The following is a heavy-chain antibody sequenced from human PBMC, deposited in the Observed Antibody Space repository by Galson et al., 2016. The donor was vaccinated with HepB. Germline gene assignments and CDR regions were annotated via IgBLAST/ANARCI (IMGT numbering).Heavy chain of an antibody. CDR1: GFTFSTYG. D-gene: IGHD3-22*01. CDR2: ISYDRSNK. J-gene: IGHJ4*02. V-gene: IGHV3-30*18. Sequence: SLRLSCAASGFTFSTYGMHWVRQAPGKGLEWVAVISYDRSNKNYAASVKGRFTISRDNSKNTLYLGMTSLREEDTAVYYCAKDYSGYYFDGTGYYNAFDYWGQGALVTVSS. CDR3: AKDYSGYYFDGTGYYNAFDY.